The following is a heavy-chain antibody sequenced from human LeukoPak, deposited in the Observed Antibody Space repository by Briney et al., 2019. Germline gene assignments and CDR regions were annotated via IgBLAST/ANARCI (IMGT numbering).Heavy chain of an antibody. CDR3: AREPIVGATTLDY. CDR2: ISTSSSYI. CDR1: GFTFSGYS. J-gene: IGHJ4*02. D-gene: IGHD1-26*01. V-gene: IGHV3-21*01. Sequence: PGGSLRLSCAASGFTFSGYSMSWVRQAPGKGLEWVSSISTSSSYIYYTDSVKGRFTISRDNAKNSLYLQMNSLRAEDTAVYYCAREPIVGATTLDYWGQGTLVTVSS.